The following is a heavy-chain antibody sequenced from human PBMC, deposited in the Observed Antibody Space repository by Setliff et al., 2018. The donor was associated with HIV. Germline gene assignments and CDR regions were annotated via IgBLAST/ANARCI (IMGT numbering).Heavy chain of an antibody. CDR3: ARAWSTGYSGYVAPAY. J-gene: IGHJ4*02. CDR2: IIPIFGTP. D-gene: IGHD5-12*01. V-gene: IGHV1-69*13. Sequence: SVKVSCKASGDTFNSHAISWVRQAPGQGLEWMGGIIPIFGTPNYAQKFKGRLTITADESTSTVYMELSSLRSEDTAVYYCARAWSTGYSGYVAPAYWGQGTLVTVSS. CDR1: GDTFNSHA.